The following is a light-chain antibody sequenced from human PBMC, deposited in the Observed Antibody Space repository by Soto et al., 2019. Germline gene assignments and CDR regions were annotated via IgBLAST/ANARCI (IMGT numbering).Light chain of an antibody. CDR1: QSVSSN. J-gene: IGKJ1*01. V-gene: IGKV3-15*01. CDR3: QQYNNWPPWT. CDR2: GAS. Sequence: EIVMTQSLAILSVSPGERATLSCRASQSVSSNLAWYQQKPGQAPRLLIYGASTRATGIPARFSGSGSGTEFTLTISSLQSEDIAVYYCQQYNNWPPWTFGQGTKVDIK.